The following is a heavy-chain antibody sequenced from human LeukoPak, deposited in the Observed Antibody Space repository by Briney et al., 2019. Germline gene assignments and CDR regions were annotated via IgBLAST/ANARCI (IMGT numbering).Heavy chain of an antibody. CDR3: ARQYNYGYYYFDY. V-gene: IGHV3-66*04. J-gene: IGHJ4*02. D-gene: IGHD5-18*01. CDR2: IYSGGST. CDR1: ELTVSSNY. Sequence: GGSLILSCAASELTVSSNYMSWVRQAPGKGLEWVSVIYSGGSTYYADSVKGRFTISRDNSKNTLYLQMNSLRAEDTAVYYCARQYNYGYYYFDYWGQGTLVTVSS.